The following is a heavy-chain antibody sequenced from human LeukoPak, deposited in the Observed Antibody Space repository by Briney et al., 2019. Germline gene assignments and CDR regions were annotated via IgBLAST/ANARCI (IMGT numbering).Heavy chain of an antibody. V-gene: IGHV1-69*05. Sequence: GASVKVSCKASVGTFSSYAISWVRQAPGQGLEWMGRIIPIFGTANYAQKFQGRVTITTDESTSTAYMELSSLRSEDTAVYYCARVVVAAPGGAFDIWGQGTMVTVSS. D-gene: IGHD2-15*01. CDR3: ARVVVAAPGGAFDI. CDR2: IIPIFGTA. CDR1: VGTFSSYA. J-gene: IGHJ3*02.